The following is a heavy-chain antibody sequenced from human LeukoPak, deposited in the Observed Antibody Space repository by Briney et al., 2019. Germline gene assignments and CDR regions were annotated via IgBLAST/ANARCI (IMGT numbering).Heavy chain of an antibody. CDR1: GGTFSSYA. D-gene: IGHD3-22*01. V-gene: IGHV1-69*13. CDR3: ARGPPYYDSSGYSSHGYFDY. Sequence: SVKVSCKASGGTFSSYAISWVRQAPGQGREWMGGIIPIFGTANYAQKFQGRVTITADESTSTAYMELSSLRSEDTAVYYCARGPPYYDSSGYSSHGYFDYWGQGTLVTVSS. J-gene: IGHJ4*02. CDR2: IIPIFGTA.